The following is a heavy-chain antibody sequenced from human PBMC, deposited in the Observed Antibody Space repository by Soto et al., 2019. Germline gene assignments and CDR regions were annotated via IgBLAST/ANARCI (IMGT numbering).Heavy chain of an antibody. V-gene: IGHV4-34*01. J-gene: IGHJ4*02. CDR2: INHSGTT. Sequence: QVQLRQWGAGLLKPSETLSLTCAVFGGSFSDYYWTWIRQPPGKGLEWIGEINHSGTTSYNPSLMSRLTIFVSTSIIQFSLKLSSVTAADTAVYYCARKPIYHFFAGYYSVDYWGQGTLVTVSS. CDR1: GGSFSDYY. CDR3: ARKPIYHFFAGYYSVDY. D-gene: IGHD3-9*01.